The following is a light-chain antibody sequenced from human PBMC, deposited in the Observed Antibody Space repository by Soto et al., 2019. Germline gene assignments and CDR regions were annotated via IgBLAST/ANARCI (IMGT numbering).Light chain of an antibody. CDR2: AAS. V-gene: IGKV3-15*01. CDR1: QSVSSN. Sequence: IVMTQSPATLSVSPGERATLSCRASQSVSSNLAWYQQKPGQAPRLLIYAASTRATGIPARFSGSGSGTEFTLTISSLQSEDFAVYYCQQYKNWPEPWTFGQGTKVDIK. J-gene: IGKJ1*01. CDR3: QQYKNWPEPWT.